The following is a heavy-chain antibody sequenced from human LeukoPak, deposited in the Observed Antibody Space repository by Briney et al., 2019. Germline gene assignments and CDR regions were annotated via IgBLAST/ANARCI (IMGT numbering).Heavy chain of an antibody. D-gene: IGHD3-9*01. CDR3: ARGPYDIFEY. J-gene: IGHJ4*02. Sequence: ASETQSLTCTVSGGSVSSGSYYWSWIRQPPRKGLEWIGYIYYSGSTNYNPSLKSRVTISVDTSKNQFSLKLSSVTAADTAVYYCARGPYDIFEYWGQGTLVTVSS. CDR1: GGSVSSGSYY. CDR2: IYYSGST. V-gene: IGHV4-61*01.